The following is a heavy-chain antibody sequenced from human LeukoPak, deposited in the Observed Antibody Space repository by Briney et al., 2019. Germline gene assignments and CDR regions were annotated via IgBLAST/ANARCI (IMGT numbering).Heavy chain of an antibody. CDR1: GFTVSSNY. V-gene: IGHV3-66*01. CDR3: AREADSYGDYDRYFDY. CDR2: IYSGGST. D-gene: IGHD4-17*01. Sequence: GGSLRLSCAASGFTVSSNYMSWVRQAPGKGLEWVSVIYSGGSTYHADSVKGRFTISRDNSKNTLYLQMNSLRAEDTAVYYCAREADSYGDYDRYFDYWGQGTLVTVSS. J-gene: IGHJ4*02.